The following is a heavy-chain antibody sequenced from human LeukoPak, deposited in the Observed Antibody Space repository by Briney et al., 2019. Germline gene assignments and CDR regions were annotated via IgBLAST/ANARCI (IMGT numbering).Heavy chain of an antibody. CDR3: AKVRDCGGDCYFFDY. J-gene: IGHJ4*02. V-gene: IGHV3-23*01. Sequence: PGGSLRLSCAASGFTLGTHAMNWVRQAPGKGLECVSTISGSGDSTYYTDSVRGRFTISRDSSKNTLYLQMNSLRADDTAVYYCAKVRDCGGDCYFFDYWGQGSLVTVSS. CDR1: GFTLGTHA. D-gene: IGHD2-21*02. CDR2: ISGSGDST.